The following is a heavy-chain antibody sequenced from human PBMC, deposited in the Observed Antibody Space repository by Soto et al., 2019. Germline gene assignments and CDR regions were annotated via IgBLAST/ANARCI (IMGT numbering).Heavy chain of an antibody. CDR2: ISGSGGST. CDR3: EKGSLLVITVGGQFDY. Sequence: PGGSLRLSCAASGFTFTNYAMSWVRQAPGKGLEWVSGISGSGGSTYYADSVKGRFTISRDSSKNTLYLQMNSLRAEDTAVYYCEKGSLLVITVGGQFDYWGQGTLVTVSS. V-gene: IGHV3-23*01. D-gene: IGHD3-9*01. J-gene: IGHJ4*02. CDR1: GFTFTNYA.